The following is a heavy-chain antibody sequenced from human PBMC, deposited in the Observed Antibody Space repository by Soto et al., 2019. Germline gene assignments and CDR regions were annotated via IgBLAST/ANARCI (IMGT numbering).Heavy chain of an antibody. J-gene: IGHJ4*02. D-gene: IGHD6-19*01. V-gene: IGHV4-59*01. CDR1: GGSISSYY. CDR2: IYYSGST. Sequence: QVQLQESGPGLVKPSETLSLTCTVSGGSISSYYWSWIRQPPGKGLEWIEYIYYSGSTNYNPSLKSRVTISVDTSKNQFSLKLSSVTAADTAVYYCACSYFIAVACTGLNYFDYWGQGTLVTVSS. CDR3: ACSYFIAVACTGLNYFDY.